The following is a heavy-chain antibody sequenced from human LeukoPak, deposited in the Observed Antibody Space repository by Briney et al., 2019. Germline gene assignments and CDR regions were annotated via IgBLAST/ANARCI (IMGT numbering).Heavy chain of an antibody. CDR3: ARGRRSNYYGSGSYKY. Sequence: PSETLSLTCAVYGGSFSGYYRSWIRQPPGKGLEWIGEINHSGGTNYNPSLKSRVTISVDTSKNQFSLKLSSVTAADTAVYYCARGRRSNYYGSGSYKYWGQGTLVTVSS. CDR1: GGSFSGYY. V-gene: IGHV4-34*01. D-gene: IGHD3-10*01. CDR2: INHSGGT. J-gene: IGHJ4*02.